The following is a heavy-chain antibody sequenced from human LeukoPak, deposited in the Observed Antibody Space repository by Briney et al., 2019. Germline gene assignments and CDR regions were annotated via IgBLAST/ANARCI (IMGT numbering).Heavy chain of an antibody. CDR3: ARGRYGWLPFDY. CDR1: GGSMSSYY. D-gene: IGHD3-16*01. V-gene: IGHV4-59*01. Sequence: SETLSLTCTVSGGSMSSYYWSWIRQPPGKGLEWIGYIYYSGSTNYNPSLKSRVTISVDTSKNQFTLNLSSVTAADTAVYYCARGRYGWLPFDYWGQGTLVTLSS. CDR2: IYYSGST. J-gene: IGHJ4*02.